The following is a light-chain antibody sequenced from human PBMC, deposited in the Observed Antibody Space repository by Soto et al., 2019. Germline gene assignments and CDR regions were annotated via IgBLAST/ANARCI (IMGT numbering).Light chain of an antibody. CDR3: CSYAGSYTFV. CDR2: DVS. Sequence: QSALTQPRSVSGSPGQSVTISCTGTSSDVGGYNYVSWYQHHPGKAPKLMIYDVSKRPSGVPDRFSGSKSGNTASLTISGLQAEDEADYYCCSYAGSYTFVFGGGTKLTAL. J-gene: IGLJ2*01. V-gene: IGLV2-11*01. CDR1: SSDVGGYNY.